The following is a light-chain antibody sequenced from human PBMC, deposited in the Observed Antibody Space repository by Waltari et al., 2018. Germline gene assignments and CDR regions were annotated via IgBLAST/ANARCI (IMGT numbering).Light chain of an antibody. V-gene: IGLV1-47*01. CDR1: SSNIGSNC. J-gene: IGLJ2*01. Sequence: QSVLTQPPSASGTPGQRVTIPCSGSSSNIGSNCVYLYQKLPGTAPKRRIYRNNQRPSGVPDRFSGSKSGTSASLAISGLRSEDEADYYCAAWDDSLSGFHVVFGGGTKLTVL. CDR3: AAWDDSLSGFHVV. CDR2: RNN.